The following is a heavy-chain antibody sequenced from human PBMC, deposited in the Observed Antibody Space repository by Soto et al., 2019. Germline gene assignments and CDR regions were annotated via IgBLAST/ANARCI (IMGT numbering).Heavy chain of an antibody. J-gene: IGHJ4*02. D-gene: IGHD1-1*01. CDR2: IGPSGDGI. Sequence: GGSLRLSCAASGFTFSSYAVAWIRQAPGKGLDWVSVIGPSGDGIEYADSVEGRSFISRDNSRNTLYLQMNSLRPDDTAVYYCAKYSTTAPSRYFDLCGQGTLVTVS. CDR1: GFTFSSYA. V-gene: IGHV3-23*01. CDR3: AKYSTTAPSRYFDL.